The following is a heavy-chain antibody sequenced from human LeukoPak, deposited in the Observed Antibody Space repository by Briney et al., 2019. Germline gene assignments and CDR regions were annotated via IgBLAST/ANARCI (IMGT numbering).Heavy chain of an antibody. Sequence: GGSLRLSCAASEFAFSSYSMNWVRQAPGKGLEWVSSISSGSSFKYYADSVKGRFTISRDNAKNSLYLQMSSLRAEDTAVYYCASGYQQPLDYWGQGALVTVSS. CDR1: EFAFSSYS. CDR2: ISSGSSFK. J-gene: IGHJ4*02. V-gene: IGHV3-21*01. D-gene: IGHD2-2*01. CDR3: ASGYQQPLDY.